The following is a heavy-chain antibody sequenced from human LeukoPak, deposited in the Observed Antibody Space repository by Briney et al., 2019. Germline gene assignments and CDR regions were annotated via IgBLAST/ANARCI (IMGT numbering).Heavy chain of an antibody. CDR3: XXXXXXXXXXXXXYYYYYMDV. J-gene: IGHJ6*03. Sequence: CAASXFTFSSYWMSWVRQAPGKGLEWVANIKQDGSKKYYVDSVKGRFTICRDNAKNSLYLQMKSLRDEDTAVYYGXXXXXXXXXXXXXYYYYYMDVWGKGTTVTVSS. V-gene: IGHV3-7*01. CDR2: IKQDGSKK. CDR1: XFTFSSYW.